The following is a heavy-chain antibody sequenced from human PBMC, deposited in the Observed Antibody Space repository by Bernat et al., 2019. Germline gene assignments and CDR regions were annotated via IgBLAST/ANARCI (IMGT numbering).Heavy chain of an antibody. CDR3: ARQGLIAPLDY. J-gene: IGHJ4*02. CDR2: MYYSGTT. Sequence: QLQLQESGPGLVKPSETLSLTCTVSGGSISSRSYYWGWIRQPPGKGLEWIGSMYYSGTTYYNPSLKSRVTLSVDTSKNQFSLKLSSVTAADTAVYYCARQGLIAPLDYWGQGTLVTVSS. CDR1: GGSISSRSYY. V-gene: IGHV4-39*01. D-gene: IGHD2-21*01.